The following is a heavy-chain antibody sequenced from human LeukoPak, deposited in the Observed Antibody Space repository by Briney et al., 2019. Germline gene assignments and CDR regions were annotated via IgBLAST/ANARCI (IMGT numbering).Heavy chain of an antibody. CDR2: INPIGGST. CDR3: ARSYSSGQDGFDI. Sequence: ASVKVSCKVSGYTFTSYYMHWVRQAPGQGLEWMGIINPIGGSTTYAQKFQGRVTMTRDTSTSTVYMELSSLRSEDTAVYYCARSYSSGQDGFDIWGQGTMVTVSS. D-gene: IGHD6-19*01. V-gene: IGHV1-46*01. CDR1: GYTFTSYY. J-gene: IGHJ3*02.